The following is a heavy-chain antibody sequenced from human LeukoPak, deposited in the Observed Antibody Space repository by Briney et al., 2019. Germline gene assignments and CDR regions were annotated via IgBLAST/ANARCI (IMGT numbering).Heavy chain of an antibody. CDR3: AATTLRGSYYYGSGSPYDAFDI. V-gene: IGHV4-59*12. D-gene: IGHD3-10*01. J-gene: IGHJ3*02. CDR1: GGSISSYY. CDR2: IYYSGST. Sequence: NASETLSLTCTVSGGSISSYYWSWIRQPPGKGLEWIGYIYYSGSTNYNPSLKSRVTTSVDTSKNQFSLKLSSVTAADTAVYYCAATTLRGSYYYGSGSPYDAFDIWGQGTMVTVSS.